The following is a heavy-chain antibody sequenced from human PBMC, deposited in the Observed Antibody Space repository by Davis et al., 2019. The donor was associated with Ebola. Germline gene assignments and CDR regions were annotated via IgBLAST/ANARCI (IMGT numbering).Heavy chain of an antibody. D-gene: IGHD2-2*02. CDR1: GLSFSGYS. Sequence: GESLKISCAASGLSFSGYSMNWVRQTPGKGLEWVSSISGSSSYLYYADSVKGRFTISRDNAKNSLYLQMNSLRAEDTAVYYCARLVGFCSTTSCYNNWFDPWGQGTLVTVSS. CDR3: ARLVGFCSTTSCYNNWFDP. V-gene: IGHV3-21*01. CDR2: ISGSSSYL. J-gene: IGHJ5*02.